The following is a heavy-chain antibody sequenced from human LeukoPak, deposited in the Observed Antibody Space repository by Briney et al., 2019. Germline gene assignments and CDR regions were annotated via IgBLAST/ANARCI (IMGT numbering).Heavy chain of an antibody. CDR3: ARRDCSSTSCYAEYFQH. Sequence: GESLKISCKGSGYSFTSYWIGWVRQMPGKGLEWMGIIYPGDSDTRYSSSFQGQVTISADKSISTAYLQWSSLKASDTAMYYCARRDCSSTSCYAEYFQHWGQGTLVTVSS. CDR2: IYPGDSDT. D-gene: IGHD2-2*01. J-gene: IGHJ1*01. V-gene: IGHV5-51*01. CDR1: GYSFTSYW.